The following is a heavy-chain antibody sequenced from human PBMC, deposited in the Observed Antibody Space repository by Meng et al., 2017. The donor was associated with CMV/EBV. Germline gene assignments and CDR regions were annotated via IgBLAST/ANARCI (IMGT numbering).Heavy chain of an antibody. J-gene: IGHJ6*02. V-gene: IGHV3-21*01. D-gene: IGHD1-26*01. CDR2: ISSSSSYI. CDR3: ARDGRSGSSAYYYGMDV. Sequence: SCKASGFTFSSYSMNWVRQAPGKGLEWVSSISSSSSYIYYADSVKGRFTISRDNAKNSLYLQMNSLRAEDTAVYYCARDGRSGSSAYYYGMDVWGQGTTVTVSS. CDR1: GFTFSSYS.